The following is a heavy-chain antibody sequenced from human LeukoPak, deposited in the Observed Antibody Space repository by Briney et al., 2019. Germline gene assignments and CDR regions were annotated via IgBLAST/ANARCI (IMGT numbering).Heavy chain of an antibody. V-gene: IGHV3-21*01. CDR3: TRGYVGIDY. D-gene: IGHD2-2*01. J-gene: IGHJ4*02. Sequence: GGSLRLSCAASGFSFSDYRMNWVRQAPGKGLEWVSSISGTSTNIYYADSVKGRFTISRDNAKNTLYLQMNSLRAEDTSVYYCTRGYVGIDYWGRGTLVTVSS. CDR2: ISGTSTNI. CDR1: GFSFSDYR.